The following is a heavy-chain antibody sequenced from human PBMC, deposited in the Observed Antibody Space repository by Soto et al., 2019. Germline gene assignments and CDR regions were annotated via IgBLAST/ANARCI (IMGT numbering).Heavy chain of an antibody. D-gene: IGHD2-8*01. V-gene: IGHV1-18*01. CDR1: GYTFSRYG. J-gene: IGHJ6*02. Sequence: QGQLVQSGPEVKKPGASVKVSCKTSGYTFSRYGISWVRQAPGQGLEWMGWISGYNGDTNYAQKVQGRVTMTIDTSTYTAYMELRSLTSDDTAIYYCAKNGQPPYYYYGMDVWGQGTTGTVSS. CDR2: ISGYNGDT. CDR3: AKNGQPPYYYYGMDV.